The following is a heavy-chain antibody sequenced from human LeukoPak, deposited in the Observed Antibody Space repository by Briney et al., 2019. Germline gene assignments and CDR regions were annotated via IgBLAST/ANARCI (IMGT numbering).Heavy chain of an antibody. Sequence: ASVKVSCKASGYTFTTYVVSWVRRAPGQGLEWMGWISAYNGDTNYAQKFQGRVTITADKSTSTAYMELSSLRSEDTAVYYCAREDQASSGQTTWDYWGQGTLVTVSS. CDR1: GYTFTTYV. J-gene: IGHJ4*02. D-gene: IGHD3-22*01. CDR3: AREDQASSGQTTWDY. CDR2: ISAYNGDT. V-gene: IGHV1-18*01.